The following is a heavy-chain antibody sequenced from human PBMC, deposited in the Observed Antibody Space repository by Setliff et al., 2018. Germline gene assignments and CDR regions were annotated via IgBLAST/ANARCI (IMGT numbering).Heavy chain of an antibody. CDR1: GGSMNSYY. J-gene: IGHJ4*02. CDR3: ARDSAGGENFWSGYYSSGYFDY. V-gene: IGHV4-59*01. Sequence: PSETLSLTCTVSGGSMNSYYLSWIRQPPGKGLEWIGDIYDTGSTNYNPSLKSRVTISVDTSKNQFSLKLSSVTAADTAVYYCARDSAGGENFWSGYYSSGYFDYWGQGTLVTVSS. D-gene: IGHD3-3*01. CDR2: IYDTGST.